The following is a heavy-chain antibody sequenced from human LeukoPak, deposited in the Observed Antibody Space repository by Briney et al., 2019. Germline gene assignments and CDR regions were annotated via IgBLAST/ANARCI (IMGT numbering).Heavy chain of an antibody. D-gene: IGHD3-10*01. CDR1: GFAFSTYW. V-gene: IGHV3-48*04. J-gene: IGHJ4*02. CDR3: ARARFNFDY. Sequence: GGSLRLSCAASGFAFSTYWMNWVRQAPGKGLEWVSYISSSGSTIYYADSVEGRFTISRDNAKNSLYLQMNSLRAEATAVYYCARARFNFDYWGQGTLVTVSS. CDR2: ISSSGSTI.